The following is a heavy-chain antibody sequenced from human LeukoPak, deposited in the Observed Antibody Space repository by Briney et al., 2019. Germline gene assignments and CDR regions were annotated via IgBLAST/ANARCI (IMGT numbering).Heavy chain of an antibody. V-gene: IGHV1-46*01. D-gene: IGHD6-19*01. CDR3: ARNGVAVAACWFDP. CDR2: VNPSGGRT. J-gene: IGHJ5*02. CDR1: GYTFTNHY. Sequence: ASVKVSCKASGYTFTNHYMHWVRQAPGQGLEWMGVVNPSGGRTTYAQKFQGRVTMTRDTSTSTVYMELSSLRSEDTAVYYCARNGVAVAACWFDPWGQGTLVTVSS.